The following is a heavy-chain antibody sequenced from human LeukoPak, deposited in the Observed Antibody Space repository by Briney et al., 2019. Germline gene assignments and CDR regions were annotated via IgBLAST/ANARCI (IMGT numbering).Heavy chain of an antibody. Sequence: PSETLSLTCTVSGASVSGSAYYWGWIRQPPGKGLEWIGNIYYSGSTYYNESLESRVTISIDTSKNQFSLKLSSVTAADTAVYYCARLGWQWLVYAFDIWGQGTMVTVSS. CDR2: IYYSGST. J-gene: IGHJ3*02. CDR3: ARLGWQWLVYAFDI. D-gene: IGHD6-19*01. CDR1: GASVSGSAYY. V-gene: IGHV4-39*01.